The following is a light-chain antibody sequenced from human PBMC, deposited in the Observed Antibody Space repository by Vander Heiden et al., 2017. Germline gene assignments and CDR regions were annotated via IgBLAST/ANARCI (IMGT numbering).Light chain of an antibody. CDR2: WAS. Sequence: DIVMTHSPDSLAVSLGERATINCKSSQSVLYSSNNKNYLAWYQQKPGQPPKMLIYWASTRESGVPDRFSGSGSGTDFTLTISSLQAEDVAVYYCQQYYDNPRAFGQGTKLEIK. CDR3: QQYYDNPRA. J-gene: IGKJ2*01. V-gene: IGKV4-1*01. CDR1: QSVLYSSNNKNY.